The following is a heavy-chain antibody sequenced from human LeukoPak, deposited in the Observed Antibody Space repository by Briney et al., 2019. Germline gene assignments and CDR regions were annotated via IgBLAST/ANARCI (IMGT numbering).Heavy chain of an antibody. CDR3: ARRGESTNYGDYRFDS. CDR1: GFTFSDYA. Sequence: RTGGSLRLSCAASGFTFSDYAMNWVRQALGRGLEWVSTISYSGGNTYYADPVKGRFTISRDNSKSTLYLQMNSLRAEDTAVYYCARRGESTNYGDYRFDSWGQGTLVTVSS. D-gene: IGHD4-17*01. V-gene: IGHV3-23*01. J-gene: IGHJ4*02. CDR2: ISYSGGNT.